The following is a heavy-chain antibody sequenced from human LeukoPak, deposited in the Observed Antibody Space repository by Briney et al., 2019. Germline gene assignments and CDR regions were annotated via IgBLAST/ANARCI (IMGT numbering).Heavy chain of an antibody. CDR3: ARAHSGGYSYGNFDY. CDR1: GFTFSSYA. Sequence: PGGSLRLSCAASGFTFSSYAMHWVRQAPGKGLEWVAVISYDGSNKYYADSVKGRFTISRDNSKNTLYLQMNSLRAEDTAVYYCARAHSGGYSYGNFDYWGQGTLVTVSS. CDR2: ISYDGSNK. V-gene: IGHV3-30*04. D-gene: IGHD5-18*01. J-gene: IGHJ4*02.